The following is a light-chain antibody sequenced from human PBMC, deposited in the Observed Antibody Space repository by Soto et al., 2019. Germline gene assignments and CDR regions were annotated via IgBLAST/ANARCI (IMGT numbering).Light chain of an antibody. CDR2: EVS. CDR1: SSDVGGYDF. J-gene: IGLJ1*01. Sequence: QSVLTQPASVSGSPGQSITISCTGTSSDVGGYDFVSWYQHHPGKVPKLMIFEVSKRPSGVSNRFSASKSAFTASLTISGLQAEDEAHYYCSSYTTSYFYVFGPGTKLTVL. CDR3: SSYTTSYFYV. V-gene: IGLV2-14*01.